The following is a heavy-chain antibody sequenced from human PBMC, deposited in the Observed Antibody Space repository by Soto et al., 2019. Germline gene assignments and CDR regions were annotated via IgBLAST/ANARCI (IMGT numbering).Heavy chain of an antibody. D-gene: IGHD2-2*01. CDR1: GGSIISYY. Sequence: SETLSLTCTVSGGSIISYYWSWIRQPPWKGLEWIGYIYYSGSTNYNPSLKSRVTISVDTSKNQFSLKLSSVTAADTAVYYCARQGSSTSSFYYYYYYGMDVWGQRTTVTVSS. CDR3: ARQGSSTSSFYYYYYYGMDV. V-gene: IGHV4-59*08. J-gene: IGHJ6*02. CDR2: IYYSGST.